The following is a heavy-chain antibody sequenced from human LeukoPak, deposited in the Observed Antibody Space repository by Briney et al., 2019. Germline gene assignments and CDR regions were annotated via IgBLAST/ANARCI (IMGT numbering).Heavy chain of an antibody. Sequence: ASVKVSCKASGYTFTSYYMHWVRQAPGQGLEWMGIINPSAGSTSYAQKFQGRVTMTRDTSTSTVYMELSSLRSEDTAVYYCAREVVVPAATSPYYYYGMDVWGQGTTVTVSS. CDR3: AREVVVPAATSPYYYYGMDV. CDR2: INPSAGST. V-gene: IGHV1-46*01. J-gene: IGHJ6*02. D-gene: IGHD2-2*01. CDR1: GYTFTSYY.